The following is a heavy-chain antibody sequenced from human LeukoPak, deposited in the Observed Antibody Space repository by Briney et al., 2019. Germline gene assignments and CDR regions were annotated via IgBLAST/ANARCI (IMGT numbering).Heavy chain of an antibody. Sequence: PSETLSLTCAVYGGSFSGYYWSWVRQAPGKGLEWVSAISGSGSTTYYADSVKGRFTISRDNSKNTLYLQMNSLRAEDTAVYYCVGSSWGGWGQGTLVTVSS. J-gene: IGHJ4*02. CDR2: ISGSGSTT. V-gene: IGHV3-23*01. CDR3: VGSSWGG. CDR1: GGSFSGYY. D-gene: IGHD6-13*01.